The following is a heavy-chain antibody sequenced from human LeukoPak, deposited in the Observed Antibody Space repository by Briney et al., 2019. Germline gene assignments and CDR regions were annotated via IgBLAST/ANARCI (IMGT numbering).Heavy chain of an antibody. J-gene: IGHJ6*02. D-gene: IGHD4-17*01. CDR2: INPNSGGT. CDR1: GYTFTGYY. V-gene: IGHV1-2*02. Sequence: ASVKVSCKASGYTFTGYYMHWVRQAPGQGLEWMGWINPNSGGTNYAQKFQGRVTMTRDTSISTAYMELSRLRSDDTAVYYCARTATVPDGSYYYYYGMDVWGQGTTVTVSS. CDR3: ARTATVPDGSYYYYYGMDV.